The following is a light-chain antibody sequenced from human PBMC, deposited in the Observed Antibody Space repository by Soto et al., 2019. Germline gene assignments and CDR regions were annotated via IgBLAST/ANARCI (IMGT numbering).Light chain of an antibody. CDR1: SSDIGSNNY. V-gene: IGLV2-14*01. CDR3: RSYTTTTRL. CDR2: EVS. J-gene: IGLJ3*02. Sequence: QSALTQPASVSGSPGQSITISCTGTSSDIGSNNYVSWFQQRPGKAPTLIIYEVSNRPSGVSTHFSGSNSGNTASLTISGLLPEDEAEYYCRSYTTTTRLFGGGTQVTVL.